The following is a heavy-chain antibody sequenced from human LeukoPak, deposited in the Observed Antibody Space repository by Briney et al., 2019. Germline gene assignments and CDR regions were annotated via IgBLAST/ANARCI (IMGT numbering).Heavy chain of an antibody. CDR1: GGSFSYYY. CDR3: ARAPIAAGGTENFDY. CDR2: INHSGIT. Sequence: SETLSLTCAVYGGSFSYYYWSWIRQPPGKGLEWIGEINHSGITNYNPSLKSRVTISVDTSKNQFSLKLSSVTAADTAVYYCARAPIAAGGTENFDYWGQGTLVTVSS. D-gene: IGHD6-13*01. V-gene: IGHV4-34*01. J-gene: IGHJ4*02.